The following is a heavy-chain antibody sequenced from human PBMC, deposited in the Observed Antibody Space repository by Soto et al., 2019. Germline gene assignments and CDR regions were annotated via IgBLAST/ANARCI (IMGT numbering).Heavy chain of an antibody. CDR1: GGSISSSSYY. CDR2: IYYSGST. D-gene: IGHD3-22*01. V-gene: IGHV4-39*01. J-gene: IGHJ4*02. CDR3: ASVTYYDRSGIPPGTFDY. Sequence: SETLSLTCTVSGGSISSSSYYWGWIRQPPGKGLEWIGSIYYSGSTYYNPSLKSRVTISVDTSKNQFSLKLSSVTAADTAVYYCASVTYYDRSGIPPGTFDYWGQGTLVTVSS.